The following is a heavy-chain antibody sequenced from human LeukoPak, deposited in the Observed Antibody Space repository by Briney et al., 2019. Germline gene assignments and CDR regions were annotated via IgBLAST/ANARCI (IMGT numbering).Heavy chain of an antibody. CDR2: ITWNRDNI. CDR3: AKDLSSAITSALVLDV. V-gene: IGHV3-9*01. J-gene: IGHJ6*02. Sequence: SLRLSCAASGFTFDDYAMHWVRQAPGKGLEWVSGITWNRDNIGYGDSVKGRFTISRDNVKNVPYLQMTSLRPEDTALYYCAKDLSSAITSALVLDVWGQGTTVIVSS. CDR1: GFTFDDYA. D-gene: IGHD3-22*01.